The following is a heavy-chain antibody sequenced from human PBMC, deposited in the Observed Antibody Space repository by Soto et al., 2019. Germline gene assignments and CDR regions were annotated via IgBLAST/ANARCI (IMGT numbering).Heavy chain of an antibody. D-gene: IGHD4-17*01. CDR1: GFTFSSYA. CDR3: ARDGLRQYAFDI. V-gene: IGHV3-64*01. J-gene: IGHJ3*02. Sequence: GGSLRLSCAASGFTFSSYAMHWVRQAPGKGLEYVSAISSNGGSTYYANSVKGRFTISRDNSKNTLYLQMGSLRAEDMAVYYCARDGLRQYAFDIWGQGTMVTLSS. CDR2: ISSNGGST.